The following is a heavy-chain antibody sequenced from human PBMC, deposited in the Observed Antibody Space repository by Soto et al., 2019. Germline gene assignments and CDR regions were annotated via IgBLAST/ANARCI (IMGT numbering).Heavy chain of an antibody. CDR2: IMPIFRTP. CDR1: GGTFSTSA. D-gene: IGHD2-15*01. J-gene: IGHJ6*02. Sequence: QVQLEQSGAEVKKPGSSVKVSCKASGGTFSTSAISWVRQAPGQGLEWMGGIMPIFRTPDYAQKFQGRVXXTXXXXXXXXXXXXXXXXXXXXXVXYXXXXXXXQQLGGNYYYMLDVWGQGTTVTVSS. CDR3: XXXXXXQQLGGNYYYMLDV. V-gene: IGHV1-69*13.